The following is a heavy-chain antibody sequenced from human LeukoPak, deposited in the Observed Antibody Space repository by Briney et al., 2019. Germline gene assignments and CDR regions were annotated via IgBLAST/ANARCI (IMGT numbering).Heavy chain of an antibody. J-gene: IGHJ4*02. V-gene: IGHV3-48*03. CDR1: GFTFSSYE. CDR3: ARGAWIQLWLLFDY. CDR2: ISSSGSTI. D-gene: IGHD5-18*01. Sequence: GGSLRLSCAASGFTFSSYEMNWVRQAPGKGLVWVSYISSSGSTIYYADSVKGRFTISRDNAKNSLYLQMNSLRAEDTAVYYCARGAWIQLWLLFDYWGQGTLVTVSS.